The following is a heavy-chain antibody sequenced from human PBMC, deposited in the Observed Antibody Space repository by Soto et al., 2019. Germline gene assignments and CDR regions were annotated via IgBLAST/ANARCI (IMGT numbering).Heavy chain of an antibody. J-gene: IGHJ4*02. Sequence: ASVKVSCKASGGTFSSYAISWVRQAPGQGLEWMGGIIPIFGTANYAQKFQGRVTITADESTSTAYMELSSLRSEDTAVYYCARDQYNEGLPGLLYYFDYWGQGTLVTVSS. CDR3: ARDQYNEGLPGLLYYFDY. V-gene: IGHV1-69*13. CDR1: GGTFSSYA. D-gene: IGHD1-20*01. CDR2: IIPIFGTA.